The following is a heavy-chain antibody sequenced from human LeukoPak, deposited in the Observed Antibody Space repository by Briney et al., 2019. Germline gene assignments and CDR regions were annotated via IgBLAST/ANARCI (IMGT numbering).Heavy chain of an antibody. CDR1: GFAFSSHW. Sequence: PGESLRLSCAASGFAFSSHWMNWVRQAPGKGLEWVAGISDSGGSTNYADSVKGRFTISRDNSKNTLYLQMNSLRAEDTAVYYCARVVFSSSWFYYYYYMDVWGKGTTVTVSS. V-gene: IGHV3-23*01. D-gene: IGHD6-13*01. J-gene: IGHJ6*03. CDR3: ARVVFSSSWFYYYYYMDV. CDR2: ISDSGGST.